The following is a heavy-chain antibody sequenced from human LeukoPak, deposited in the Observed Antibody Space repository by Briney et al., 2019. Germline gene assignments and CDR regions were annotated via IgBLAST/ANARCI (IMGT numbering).Heavy chain of an antibody. CDR3: ARDSPLPDSSGWTFDY. CDR1: GYTFTSYY. D-gene: IGHD6-19*01. CDR2: INPSGGST. V-gene: IGHV1-46*01. J-gene: IGHJ4*02. Sequence: ASVKVSCKASGYTFTSYYMHWVRQAPGQGLEWMGIINPSGGSTSYAQKFQGKVTMTRDTSTSTVYMELSSLRSEDTAVYYCARDSPLPDSSGWTFDYWGQGTLVTVSS.